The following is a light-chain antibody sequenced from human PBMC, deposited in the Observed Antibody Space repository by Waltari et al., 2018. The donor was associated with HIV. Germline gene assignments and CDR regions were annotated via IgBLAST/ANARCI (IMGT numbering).Light chain of an antibody. CDR2: RAS. V-gene: IGKV1-5*03. J-gene: IGKJ1*01. CDR3: LQYDNLWT. CDR1: QNINSW. Sequence: DIQMTQSPSTLSASVGDRVTITCRASQNINSWLAWYKQKPGKAPKLLIYRASNLQSGVPSRFSGSESGTEFTLTISSLQPDDFATYYCLQYDNLWTFGQGTKVDIK.